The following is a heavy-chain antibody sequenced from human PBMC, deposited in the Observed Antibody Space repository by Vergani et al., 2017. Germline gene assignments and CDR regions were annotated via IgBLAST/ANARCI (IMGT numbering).Heavy chain of an antibody. D-gene: IGHD1-26*01. Sequence: QVQLQESGPGLVKPSETLSLTCTVSGGSVSSGSYYWSWIRQPPGKGLEWIGYIYYSGSTNYNPSLKSRVTISVDTSKNQFSLKLSSVTAADTAVYYCARYSGGDSEYFQHWGQGTLVTVSS. CDR1: GGSVSSGSYY. J-gene: IGHJ1*01. V-gene: IGHV4-61*01. CDR3: ARYSGGDSEYFQH. CDR2: IYYSGST.